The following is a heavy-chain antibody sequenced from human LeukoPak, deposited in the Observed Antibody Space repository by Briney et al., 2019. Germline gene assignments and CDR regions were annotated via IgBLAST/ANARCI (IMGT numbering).Heavy chain of an antibody. CDR2: ISSSSRFI. Sequence: GGSLRLSCAASRISFSNYSMNWFRQAPGKGLEWVSLISSSSRFIYYGDSVNGRFTTSRDNAKKSLYLQMNSLRAEDTAVYYCARAVYCSGGGCFWYFDLWGRGTLVTVSS. CDR3: ARAVYCSGGGCFWYFDL. D-gene: IGHD2-15*01. CDR1: RISFSNYS. J-gene: IGHJ2*01. V-gene: IGHV3-21*04.